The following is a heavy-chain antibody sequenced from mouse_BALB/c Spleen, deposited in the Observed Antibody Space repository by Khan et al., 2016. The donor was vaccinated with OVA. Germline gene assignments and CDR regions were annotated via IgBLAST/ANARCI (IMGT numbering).Heavy chain of an antibody. V-gene: IGHV3-2*02. Sequence: EVQLQESGPGLVKPSQSLSLTCTVTGYSITSNYAWNWIRQFPGNKLEWMGYISYSGRTSYIPSLKSRISLTRDTSKNQFFLQLNSVTTEDTATYYCARGNYYGYAMDYWGQGTSVTVSS. D-gene: IGHD1-1*01. CDR1: GYSITSNYA. J-gene: IGHJ4*01. CDR2: ISYSGRT. CDR3: ARGNYYGYAMDY.